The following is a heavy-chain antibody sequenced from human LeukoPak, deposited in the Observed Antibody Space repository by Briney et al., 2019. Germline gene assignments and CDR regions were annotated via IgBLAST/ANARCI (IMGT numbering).Heavy chain of an antibody. CDR3: ARGGESAYYYDSSGYSY. CDR2: MNPNSGNT. CDR1: GYTFTSYD. D-gene: IGHD3-22*01. V-gene: IGHV1-8*03. J-gene: IGHJ4*02. Sequence: ASVKVSCKASGYTFTSYDINWVRQATGQGLEWMGWMNPNSGNTGYAQKFQGRVTITRNTSISTAYMELSSLRSEDTAVYYCARGGESAYYYDSSGYSYWGQGTLVTVSS.